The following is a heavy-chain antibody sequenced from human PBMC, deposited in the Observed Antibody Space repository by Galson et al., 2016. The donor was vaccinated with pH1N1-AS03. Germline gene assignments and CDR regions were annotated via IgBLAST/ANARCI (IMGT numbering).Heavy chain of an antibody. J-gene: IGHJ5*02. CDR1: RFTFSDYG. CDR2: TSSDGSVR. D-gene: IGHD5-24*01. Sequence: SLRLSCAASRFTFSDYGMNWVRQAPGKGLEWVAATSSDGSVRHFADHVRGRFTVSRDNSKNTLYLEMNSLRPEDTAVYYCAKVYSKWSDGLEHVDAWGQGTLVTVSP. V-gene: IGHV3-30*18. CDR3: AKVYSKWSDGLEHVDA.